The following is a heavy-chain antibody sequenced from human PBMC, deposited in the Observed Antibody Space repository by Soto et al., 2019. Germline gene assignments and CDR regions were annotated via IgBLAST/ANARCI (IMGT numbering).Heavy chain of an antibody. V-gene: IGHV4-31*03. Sequence: QVQLQESGPGLVKPSQTLSLTCSVSGGSISSGDYYWSWIRQHPGKGLEWIRYIYYSGSTYYNPSLKSRVTISVDTSTNQFSLKLSSVTAADTAVYYCARWWSGSRQGFDPWGQGTLVTVSS. D-gene: IGHD3-3*01. CDR2: IYYSGST. J-gene: IGHJ5*02. CDR1: GGSISSGDYY. CDR3: ARWWSGSRQGFDP.